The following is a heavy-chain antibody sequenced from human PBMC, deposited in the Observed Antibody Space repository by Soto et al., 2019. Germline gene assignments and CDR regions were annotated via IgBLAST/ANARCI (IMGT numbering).Heavy chain of an antibody. V-gene: IGHV3-23*01. D-gene: IGHD5-18*01. CDR2: ISIGGDKT. CDR1: GFSFSSYS. J-gene: IGHJ5*02. Sequence: GGSLRLSCAASGFSFSSYSFTWVRQAPGKGLEWVAGISIGGDKTWHADSVKGRFTISRDNSKNTVYLQMKSLRVDDTAVYYCAKWDGYGDHWGQGTLVTVSS. CDR3: AKWDGYGDH.